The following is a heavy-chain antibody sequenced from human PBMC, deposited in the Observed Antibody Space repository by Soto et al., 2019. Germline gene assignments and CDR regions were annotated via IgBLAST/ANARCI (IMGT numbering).Heavy chain of an antibody. D-gene: IGHD3-3*01. V-gene: IGHV4-59*01. Sequence: SETLSLTCSVAGGTIISFYWSWIRQPTGKGLEWIGYIYYSGSTNYNPSLKSRVTISVDTSKNQFSLKLSSVTAADTAVYYCARVDRITIFGEVINPTYDPWFDPWRQGTLVTVSS. CDR1: GGTIISFY. CDR2: IYYSGST. J-gene: IGHJ5*02. CDR3: ARVDRITIFGEVINPTYDPWFDP.